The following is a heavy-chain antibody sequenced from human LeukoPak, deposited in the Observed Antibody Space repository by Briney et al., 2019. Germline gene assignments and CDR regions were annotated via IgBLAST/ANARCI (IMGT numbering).Heavy chain of an antibody. D-gene: IGHD3-22*01. CDR2: INQDGSEK. CDR1: GFTFSSYW. Sequence: GGSLRLSCAASGFTFSSYWLSWVRQAPGKGLEWVANINQDGSEKYYVDSVKGRFTISRDNAKNSLYLQMNSLRAEDTAEYYCARDPTPYYDSSGYYAYWGQGTPVTVSS. J-gene: IGHJ4*02. V-gene: IGHV3-7*01. CDR3: ARDPTPYYDSSGYYAY.